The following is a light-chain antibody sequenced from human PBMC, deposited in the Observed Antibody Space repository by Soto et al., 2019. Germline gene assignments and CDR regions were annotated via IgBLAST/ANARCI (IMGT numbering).Light chain of an antibody. J-gene: IGLJ1*01. CDR1: SGDVGAYNY. CDR2: DVS. V-gene: IGLV2-11*01. Sequence: QSALTQPRSVSGSPGQSVTISCTGSSGDVGAYNYVSWYQHDPGKAPKLMIYDVSQRPSGVPDRFSGSKSGNTASLTISGLQAEDEADYYCCSYAGSYTYVFGTGTKLTVL. CDR3: CSYAGSYTYV.